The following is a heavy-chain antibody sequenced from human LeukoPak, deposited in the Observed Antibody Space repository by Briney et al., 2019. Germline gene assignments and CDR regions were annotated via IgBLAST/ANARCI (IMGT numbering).Heavy chain of an antibody. D-gene: IGHD3-16*02. CDR3: AKDYDYVRGSYRATPFDY. CDR1: GFTFSSYG. J-gene: IGHJ4*02. CDR2: ISYDGSNK. Sequence: GGSLRLSCAASGFTFSSYGVHWVRQAPGKGLEWVAVISYDGSNKYYADSVKGRFTISRDNSKNTLYLQMNSLRAEDTAVYYCAKDYDYVRGSYRATPFDYWGQGTLVAVSS. V-gene: IGHV3-30*18.